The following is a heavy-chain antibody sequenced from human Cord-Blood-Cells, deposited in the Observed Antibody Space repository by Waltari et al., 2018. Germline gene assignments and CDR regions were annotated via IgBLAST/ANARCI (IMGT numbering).Heavy chain of an antibody. V-gene: IGHV4-39*01. J-gene: IGHJ5*02. Sequence: QLQLQESGPGLVRPSETLSLTCTGSGGSISSSSYSWGWIRQPPGKGLEWIGSIYYSGSTYYNPSLKSRVTISVDTSKNQFSLKLSSVTAADTAVYYCARHDWGSGALNWFDPWGQGTLVTVSS. CDR1: GGSISSSSYS. D-gene: IGHD7-27*01. CDR2: IYYSGST. CDR3: ARHDWGSGALNWFDP.